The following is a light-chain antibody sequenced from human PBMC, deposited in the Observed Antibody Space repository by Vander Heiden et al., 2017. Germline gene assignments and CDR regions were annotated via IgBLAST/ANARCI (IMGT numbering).Light chain of an antibody. CDR1: QSISSY. CDR2: AAS. CDR3: QQSYSTPFT. Sequence: DIQMTQSPSSLSASVGDRVTITCRASQSISSYLNWYQQKPGKAPKLLIYAASSWQSGVPSRFSGSGSGTDFTLTISSLQPEDFATYYCQQSYSTPFTFGHGTKVDIK. V-gene: IGKV1-39*01. J-gene: IGKJ3*01.